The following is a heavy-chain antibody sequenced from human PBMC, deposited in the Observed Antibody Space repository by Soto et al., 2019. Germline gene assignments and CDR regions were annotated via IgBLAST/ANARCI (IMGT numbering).Heavy chain of an antibody. V-gene: IGHV4-59*01. CDR1: GGSISGYY. Sequence: SETLSLTCTVSGGSISGYYWSWIRQPPGKGLEWIGNVYYSGGAKYNPSVKRRVSIAVDTSKNQFSLNLSSVTAADTAVYYCTRDGDGRMTTNPYYYYGMDVWGPGITVTVSS. J-gene: IGHJ6*02. CDR3: TRDGDGRMTTNPYYYYGMDV. D-gene: IGHD2-21*02. CDR2: VYYSGGA.